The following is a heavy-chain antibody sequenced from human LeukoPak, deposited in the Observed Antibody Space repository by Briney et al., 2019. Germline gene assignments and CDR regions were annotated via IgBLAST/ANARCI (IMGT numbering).Heavy chain of an antibody. CDR3: AREGGGYKSRGYYYMDV. CDR1: GFTFSSYA. Sequence: GGSLRLSCAASGFTFSSYAMHWVRQAPGKGLEYVSAISSNGGSTYYANSVEGRFTISRDNSKNTLYLQMGSLRAEDMAVYYCAREGGGYKSRGYYYMDVWGKGTTVTISS. D-gene: IGHD5-24*01. J-gene: IGHJ6*03. CDR2: ISSNGGST. V-gene: IGHV3-64*01.